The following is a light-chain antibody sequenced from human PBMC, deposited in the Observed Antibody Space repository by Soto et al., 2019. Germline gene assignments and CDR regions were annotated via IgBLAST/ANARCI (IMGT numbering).Light chain of an antibody. Sequence: QSVLTQPASVSGSPGQSITISCTGTSSDVGGYNYVSWYQQHPGKAPKLMIYDVSNRPSGVSNRFSGSKSGNTASLTISGLQADDDADYYCSSYSSSSFYVVGPG. J-gene: IGLJ1*01. CDR2: DVS. V-gene: IGLV2-14*01. CDR1: SSDVGGYNY. CDR3: SSYSSSSFYV.